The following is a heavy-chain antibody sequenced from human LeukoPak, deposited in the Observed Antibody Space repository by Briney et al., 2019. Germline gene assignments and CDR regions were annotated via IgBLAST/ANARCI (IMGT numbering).Heavy chain of an antibody. CDR3: VKDLYKGETSTWYYFDY. V-gene: IGHV3-64D*06. CDR2: INTSGDKT. CDR1: GFTFSTYA. Sequence: PGWSLRLSCSGSGFTFSTYAIHWVRQAPGKGPEYVSLINTSGDKTYYADSVKGRFTISRDNSKNTVSLQMSSLRDEDTAMYYCVKDLYKGETSTWYYFDYWGQGTLVTVSS. J-gene: IGHJ4*02. D-gene: IGHD6-13*01.